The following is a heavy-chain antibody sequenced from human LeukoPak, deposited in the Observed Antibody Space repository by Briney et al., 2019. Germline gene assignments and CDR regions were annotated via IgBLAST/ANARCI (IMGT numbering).Heavy chain of an antibody. V-gene: IGHV3-23*01. J-gene: IGHJ6*03. Sequence: PGGSLRLSCAASGFGFNIHAMSWVRQAPGKGLEWVSAISGSGANTYSADSVRGRFTISRDNSKNTLYLQMNSLRAEDTAVYFCAKDSMLDFWSASSTYYYYMDVWGKGTTVTVSS. D-gene: IGHD3-3*01. CDR2: ISGSGANT. CDR3: AKDSMLDFWSASSTYYYYMDV. CDR1: GFGFNIHA.